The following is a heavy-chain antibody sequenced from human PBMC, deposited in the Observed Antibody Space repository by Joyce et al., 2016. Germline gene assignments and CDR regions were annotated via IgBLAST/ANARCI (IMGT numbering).Heavy chain of an antibody. CDR1: GFIFSSYR. D-gene: IGHD4-11*01. Sequence: VQLVESGGGMVKPGGALRHSCEASGFIFSSYRMNWVRQAPRNGLEWVSSFSTGSSNIHYADSVKGRFTISRDNAKNSLYLQINNLRAEDTALYYCARDYSNSPRYFDYWGQGTLVTVSS. CDR3: ARDYSNSPRYFDY. V-gene: IGHV3-21*01. J-gene: IGHJ4*02. CDR2: FSTGSSNI.